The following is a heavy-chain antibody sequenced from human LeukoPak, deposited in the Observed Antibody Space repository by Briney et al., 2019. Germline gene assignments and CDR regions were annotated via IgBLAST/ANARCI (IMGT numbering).Heavy chain of an antibody. Sequence: SVKVSCKASGGTFSGYAISWVRQAPGQGLEWMGGIIPIFGTANYAQKFQGRVTITTDESTSTAYMELSSLRSEDTAVYYCARDYYGSGSYYRSYYWGQGTLVTVSS. CDR2: IIPIFGTA. J-gene: IGHJ4*02. V-gene: IGHV1-69*05. CDR1: GGTFSGYA. CDR3: ARDYYGSGSYYRSYY. D-gene: IGHD3-10*01.